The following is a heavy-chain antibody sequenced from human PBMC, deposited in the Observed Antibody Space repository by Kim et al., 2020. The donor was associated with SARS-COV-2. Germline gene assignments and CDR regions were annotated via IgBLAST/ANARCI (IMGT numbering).Heavy chain of an antibody. V-gene: IGHV4-59*13. Sequence: SETLSLTCTVSGGSISSYYWSWIRQPPGKGLEWIGYIYYSGSTNYNPSLKSRVTISVDTSKNQFSLKLSSVTAADTAVYYCARSHVDIVATDLWGRGTLVTVSS. J-gene: IGHJ2*01. CDR2: IYYSGST. D-gene: IGHD5-12*01. CDR1: GGSISSYY. CDR3: ARSHVDIVATDL.